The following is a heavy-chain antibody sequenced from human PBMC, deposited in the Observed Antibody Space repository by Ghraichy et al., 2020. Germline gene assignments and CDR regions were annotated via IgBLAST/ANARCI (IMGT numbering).Heavy chain of an antibody. J-gene: IGHJ4*02. Sequence: SQTLSLTCTVSGGSISTGSYYWGWIRQPPVPGKGLEWIATIYYSGRTYYNPSLKSRVTISVATSKNQFSLKVNSVTAADTAVYYCARQGMATVEFDYWGQGILVTVSS. CDR3: ARQGMATVEFDY. CDR2: IYYSGRT. D-gene: IGHD5-24*01. CDR1: GGSISTGSYY. V-gene: IGHV4-39*01.